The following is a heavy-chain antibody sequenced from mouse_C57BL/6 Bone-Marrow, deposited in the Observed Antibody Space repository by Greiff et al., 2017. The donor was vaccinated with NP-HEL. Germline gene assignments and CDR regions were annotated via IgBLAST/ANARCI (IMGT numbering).Heavy chain of an antibody. J-gene: IGHJ2*01. CDR1: GFTFSSYG. Sequence: EVNLVESGGDLVKPGGSLKLSCAASGFTFSSYGMSWVRQTPDKRLEWVATISSGGSYTYYPDSVKGRFTISRDNAKNTLYLQMSSLKSEDTAMYYCARHNTMVTVDYFDYWGQGTTLTVSS. CDR2: ISSGGSYT. D-gene: IGHD2-2*01. V-gene: IGHV5-6*01. CDR3: ARHNTMVTVDYFDY.